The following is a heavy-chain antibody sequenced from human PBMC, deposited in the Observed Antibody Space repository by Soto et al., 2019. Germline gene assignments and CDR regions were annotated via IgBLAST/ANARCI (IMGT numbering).Heavy chain of an antibody. CDR1: GGTFSSYA. Sequence: QVQLVQSGAEVKKPGSSVKVSCKASGGTFSSYAISWVRQAPGQGLEWMGGIIPIFGTANYAQKFQGRVTITADKSTSTAYMELSSLRSEDTAVYYCAREGYSSGWYSGGYYYYGMDVWGQGTTVTVSS. V-gene: IGHV1-69*06. D-gene: IGHD6-19*01. CDR3: AREGYSSGWYSGGYYYYGMDV. CDR2: IIPIFGTA. J-gene: IGHJ6*02.